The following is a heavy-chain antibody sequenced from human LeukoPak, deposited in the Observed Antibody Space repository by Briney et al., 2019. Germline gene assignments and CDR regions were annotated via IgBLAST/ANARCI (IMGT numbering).Heavy chain of an antibody. V-gene: IGHV3-23*01. CDR1: GFTFSSYA. CDR2: ISGRGGST. CDR3: AKWDYRLPEYFQH. Sequence: GGSLRLSCAASGFTFSSYAMSWVRQAPGKGLEWVSAISGRGGSTYYADSVKGRFTISRDNSKNTLYLQMNSLRAEDTAVYYCAKWDYRLPEYFQHWGQGTLVTVSS. J-gene: IGHJ1*01. D-gene: IGHD3-16*01.